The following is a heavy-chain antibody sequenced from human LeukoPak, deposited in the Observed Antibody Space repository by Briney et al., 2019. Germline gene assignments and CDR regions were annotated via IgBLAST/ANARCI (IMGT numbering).Heavy chain of an antibody. D-gene: IGHD6-19*01. CDR1: GFTFDDYA. Sequence: GGSLRLSCAASGFTFDDYAMHWVRQAPGKGLEWVSGISWNSGSIGYADSVKGRFTISRDNSKDTLYLQMNSLRAEDTAVYYCAKGPRLAYPYYFGYWGQGTLVTVSS. V-gene: IGHV3-9*01. J-gene: IGHJ4*02. CDR2: ISWNSGSI. CDR3: AKGPRLAYPYYFGY.